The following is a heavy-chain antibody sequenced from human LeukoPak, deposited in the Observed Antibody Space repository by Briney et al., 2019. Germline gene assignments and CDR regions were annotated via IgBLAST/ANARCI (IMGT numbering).Heavy chain of an antibody. CDR3: AYVGSGWYEAGYYFDY. CDR1: GFTFSSYE. D-gene: IGHD6-19*01. Sequence: PGGSLRLSCAASGFTFSSYEMNWVRQAPGKGLEWVSYISSSGSTIYYADSVKGRFTISRDNAKNSLYLQMNSLRAEDTAVYYCAYVGSGWYEAGYYFDYWGQGTLVTVSS. V-gene: IGHV3-48*03. J-gene: IGHJ4*02. CDR2: ISSSGSTI.